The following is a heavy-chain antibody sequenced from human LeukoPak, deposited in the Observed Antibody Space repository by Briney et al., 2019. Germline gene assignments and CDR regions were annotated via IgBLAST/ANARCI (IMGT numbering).Heavy chain of an antibody. CDR2: FGGGSDT. Sequence: GGSLRLSCAAAGFGFSGNAMAWVRQAPGKGVEGVSGFGGGSDTYYSDSVKGRFTISRDDSKNTLYLQMNNLRAEDTALYYCAKDIFRWAFDYWGQGALVTVSP. D-gene: IGHD2-21*01. J-gene: IGHJ4*02. CDR3: AKDIFRWAFDY. V-gene: IGHV3-23*01. CDR1: GFGFSGNA.